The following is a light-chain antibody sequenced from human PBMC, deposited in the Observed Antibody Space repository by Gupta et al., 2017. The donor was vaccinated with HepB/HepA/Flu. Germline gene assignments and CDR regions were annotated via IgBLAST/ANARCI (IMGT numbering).Light chain of an antibody. CDR2: GTS. V-gene: IGKV1-16*01. CDR1: QDIVNY. J-gene: IGKJ4*01. CDR3: QQHDKCPLT. Sequence: DIQMTQSPSSLSASVGDRVTITCRASQDIVNYLAWFQQKPGKPPKSLIFGTSDLQGGVPSRFSGSGSGTNFTLTIDGLQPEDFATYYCQQHDKCPLTFGGGTRMDIK.